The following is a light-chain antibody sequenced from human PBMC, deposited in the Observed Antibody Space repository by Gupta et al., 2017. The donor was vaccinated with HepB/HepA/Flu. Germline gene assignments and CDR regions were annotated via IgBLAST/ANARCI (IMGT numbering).Light chain of an antibody. CDR3: SSYRSSSTPVGV. CDR2: DVS. Sequence: QSALTQPAPGSGSPGQSITNSCTGTSSDVGGYNYVSWYQQHPGKAPKFMIYDVSNRPSGVSNRFSGSKSGNTASLTISGLQAEDEADYYCSSYRSSSTPVGVFGTGTKVTVL. CDR1: SSDVGGYNY. J-gene: IGLJ1*01. V-gene: IGLV2-14*01.